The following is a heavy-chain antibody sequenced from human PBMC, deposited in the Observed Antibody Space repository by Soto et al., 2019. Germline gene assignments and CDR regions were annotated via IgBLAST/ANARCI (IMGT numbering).Heavy chain of an antibody. J-gene: IGHJ4*02. Sequence: GGSLRLSCAASGFTFRSYWMQWVRQAPGKGLVWVSWINSDGSSTRYADSVKGRFTISRDNAKNTLYLQMNSLRDEDTAVYYCAREGYPFDYWGQGTLVTVSS. CDR3: AREGYPFDY. CDR2: INSDGSST. D-gene: IGHD5-12*01. CDR1: GFTFRSYW. V-gene: IGHV3-74*01.